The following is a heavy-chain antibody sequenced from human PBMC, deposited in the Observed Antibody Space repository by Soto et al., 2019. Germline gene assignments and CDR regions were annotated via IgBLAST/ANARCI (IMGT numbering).Heavy chain of an antibody. CDR2: ISSSSGVI. J-gene: IGHJ6*02. Sequence: PGGSLRLSCAASGFTFGSYIMNWVRQAPGKGLEWISYISSSSGVIYYADSVKGRFTISRDNARNFFFLQMNSLTGADTAVYYCTRDGSPFALDVWGLGTSVTVSS. CDR1: GFTFGSYI. V-gene: IGHV3-48*01. CDR3: TRDGSPFALDV.